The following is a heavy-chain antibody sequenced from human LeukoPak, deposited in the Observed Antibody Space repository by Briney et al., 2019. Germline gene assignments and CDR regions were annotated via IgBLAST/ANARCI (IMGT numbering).Heavy chain of an antibody. CDR1: GGSVNTSSHY. Sequence: SETLSLTCTVSGGSVNTSSHYWSWIRQPPGKGLEWIGYIYYSGSTNYNPSLKSRVTMSVDTSKNQFSLKLSSVTAADTAVYYCASSPSGYYYSAFDIWGQGTMVTVSS. J-gene: IGHJ3*02. D-gene: IGHD3-22*01. CDR3: ASSPSGYYYSAFDI. V-gene: IGHV4-61*01. CDR2: IYYSGST.